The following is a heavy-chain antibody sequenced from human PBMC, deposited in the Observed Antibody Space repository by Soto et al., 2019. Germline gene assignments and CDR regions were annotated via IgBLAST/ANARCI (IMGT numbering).Heavy chain of an antibody. V-gene: IGHV1-58*01. CDR1: GFTFTRSA. Sequence: SVQVYCKASGFTFTRSAVQWVRQARGQRLEWIGWIVVGSGNTIKAQKFQERRTITRDMSTNTAYMEVSSLRSEDTAVYYCAAQGAIRGYYYGMDVWGQGTTVTVSS. CDR3: AAQGAIRGYYYGMDV. CDR2: IVVGSGNT. D-gene: IGHD2-2*02. J-gene: IGHJ6*02.